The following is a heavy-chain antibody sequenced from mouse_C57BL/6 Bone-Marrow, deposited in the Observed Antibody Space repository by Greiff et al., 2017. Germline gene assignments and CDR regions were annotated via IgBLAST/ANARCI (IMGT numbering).Heavy chain of an antibody. CDR2: INSDGGST. D-gene: IGHD2-4*01. Sequence: EVKVEESGGGLVQPGESLKLSCESNEYEFPSHDMSWVRKTPEKRLELVAAINSDGGSTYYPDTMERRFIISRDNTKKTLYLQMSSLRSADTALYYCARRSYDYDGYYAMDYWGQGTSVTVSS. CDR3: ARRSYDYDGYYAMDY. CDR1: EYEFPSHD. J-gene: IGHJ4*01. V-gene: IGHV5-2*03.